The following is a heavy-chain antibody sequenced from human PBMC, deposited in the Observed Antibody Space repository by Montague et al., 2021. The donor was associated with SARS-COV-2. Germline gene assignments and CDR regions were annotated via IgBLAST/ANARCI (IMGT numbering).Heavy chain of an antibody. J-gene: IGHJ3*01. Sequence: SETLSLTCAVYGGSFSVYYWSWLRQSPRSVLEWIAEINHSGTANYNPPLKSRVSISVDTSKNQFTLKLTSVTAADTAMYYCAKEREVVRAARTLVAFDLWGQGTMVTVSS. CDR3: AKEREVVRAARTLVAFDL. D-gene: IGHD2-2*01. CDR2: INHSGTA. CDR1: GGSFSVYY. V-gene: IGHV4-34*01.